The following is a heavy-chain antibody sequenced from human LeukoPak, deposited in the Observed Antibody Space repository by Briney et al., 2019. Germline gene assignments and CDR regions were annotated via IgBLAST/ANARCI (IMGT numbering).Heavy chain of an antibody. CDR2: ISSNGGST. CDR1: GFTFSSYA. CDR3: ARGESLDY. J-gene: IGHJ4*02. V-gene: IGHV3-64*01. D-gene: IGHD1-26*01. Sequence: GGSLRLSCAASGFTFSSYAMHWVRQAPGKGLEYVSAISSNGGSTYYANSVKGRFTISRDNSKNTLYLQMGGLRAEDMAVYYCARGESLDYWGQGTLVTVSS.